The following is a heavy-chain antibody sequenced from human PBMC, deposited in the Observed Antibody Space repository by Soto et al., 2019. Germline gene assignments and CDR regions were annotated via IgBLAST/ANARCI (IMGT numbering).Heavy chain of an antibody. CDR1: GFTFSSYW. CDR3: ARGNEAAAGYTDAFDI. Sequence: GGSLRLSCAASGFTFSSYWMSWVRQAPGKGLEWVANIKQDGSEKYYVDSVKGRFTISRDNAKNSLYLQMNSLRAEDATVYYCARGNEAAAGYTDAFDIWGQGTMVTVSS. D-gene: IGHD6-13*01. V-gene: IGHV3-7*03. CDR2: IKQDGSEK. J-gene: IGHJ3*02.